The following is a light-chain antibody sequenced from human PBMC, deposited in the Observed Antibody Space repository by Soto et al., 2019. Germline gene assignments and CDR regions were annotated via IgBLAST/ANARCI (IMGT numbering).Light chain of an antibody. CDR2: TNN. CDR1: SSNIGAGYD. J-gene: IGLJ1*01. Sequence: QSVLTQPPSVSVAPGQRVTISCTGSSSNIGAGYDVHWYLQVPGTAPKLLVYTNNNRPSGVPDRFSGSKSDTSASLAITGLQAEDEADYYCQSYDSRLSAYVFGTGTKVTVL. CDR3: QSYDSRLSAYV. V-gene: IGLV1-40*01.